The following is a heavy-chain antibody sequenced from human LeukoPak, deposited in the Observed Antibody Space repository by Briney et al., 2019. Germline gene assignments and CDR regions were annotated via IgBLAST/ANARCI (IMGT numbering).Heavy chain of an antibody. CDR1: GGSFSGYY. CDR3: ARGADSSGYYSIFYFDY. D-gene: IGHD3-22*01. J-gene: IGHJ4*02. CDR2: INHSGST. V-gene: IGHV4-34*01. Sequence: SETLSLTCAVYGGSFSGYYWSWIRQPPGKGLEWIGEINHSGSTNYNPSLKSRVTISVDTSKNQFSLRLSSVTAADTAVYYCARGADSSGYYSIFYFDYWGQGTLVTVSS.